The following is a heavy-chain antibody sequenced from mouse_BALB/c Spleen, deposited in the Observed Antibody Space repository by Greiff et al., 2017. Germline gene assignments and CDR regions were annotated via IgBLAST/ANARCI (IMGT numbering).Heavy chain of an antibody. D-gene: IGHD1-1*01. CDR1: GFTFSSFG. CDR2: ISSGSSTI. Sequence: EVQVVESGGGLVQPGGSRKLSCAASGFTFSSFGMHWVRQAPEKGLEWVAYISSGSSTIYYADTVKGRFTISRDNPKNTLFLQMTSLRSEDTAMYYCARTPHYYGSSYAMDYWGQGTSVTVSS. J-gene: IGHJ4*01. V-gene: IGHV5-17*02. CDR3: ARTPHYYGSSYAMDY.